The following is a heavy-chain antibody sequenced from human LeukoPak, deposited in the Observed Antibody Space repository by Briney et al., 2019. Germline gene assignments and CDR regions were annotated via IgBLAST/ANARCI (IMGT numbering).Heavy chain of an antibody. D-gene: IGHD3-22*01. J-gene: IGHJ4*02. V-gene: IGHV3-23*01. CDR2: ISSSGGST. CDR1: GFTFSSYA. CDR3: AKDGTSAGDSSGYYNY. Sequence: GGSLRLSCAASGFTFSSYAMSWVRQAPGKGLEWVSAISSSGGSTYYADSVKGRFTISRDNSKNTLYLQMNSLRAEDTAVYYCAKDGTSAGDSSGYYNYWGQGTLVTVSS.